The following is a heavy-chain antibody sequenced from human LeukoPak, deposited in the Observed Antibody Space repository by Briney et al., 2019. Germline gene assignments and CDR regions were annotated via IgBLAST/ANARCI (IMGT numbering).Heavy chain of an antibody. V-gene: IGHV3-30*02. D-gene: IGHD3-3*01. CDR1: GFTFSSYG. J-gene: IGHJ5*02. CDR3: AKVVTILDRHDSPPNWFDP. CDR2: IRYDGSNK. Sequence: PGGSLRLSCAASGFTFSSYGMHWVRQAPGKGLEWVAFIRYDGSNKYYADSVKGRFTISRDNSKNTLYLQMNSLRAEDTAVYYCAKVVTILDRHDSPPNWFDPWGQGTLVTVSS.